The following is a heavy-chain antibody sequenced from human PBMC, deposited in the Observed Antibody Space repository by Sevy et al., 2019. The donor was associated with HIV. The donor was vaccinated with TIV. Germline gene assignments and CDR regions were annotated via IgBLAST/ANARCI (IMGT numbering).Heavy chain of an antibody. V-gene: IGHV1-69*06. Sequence: ASVKVSCKASGGTFSSYAISWVRQAPGQGLEWMGGIIPIFGTANYAQKFQGRVTITADKSTSTAYRELSSLRSEDTALYYCARGGAYCGGDCYSYGAVYYYYYYMDVWGKGTTVTVSS. CDR2: IIPIFGTA. J-gene: IGHJ6*03. CDR3: ARGGAYCGGDCYSYGAVYYYYYYMDV. D-gene: IGHD2-21*02. CDR1: GGTFSSYA.